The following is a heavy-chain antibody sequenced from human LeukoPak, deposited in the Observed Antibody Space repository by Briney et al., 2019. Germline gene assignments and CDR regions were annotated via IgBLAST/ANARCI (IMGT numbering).Heavy chain of an antibody. CDR3: ARDQEGGYSYGYLFF. J-gene: IGHJ4*02. V-gene: IGHV4-59*12. Sequence: SETLSLTCTVSGGSISSYYRSWIRQPPGKGLEWIGYIYYSGSTNYNPSLKSRVTISVDTSKNQFSLKLSSVTAADTAVYYCARDQEGGYSYGYLFFWGQGTLVTVSS. CDR2: IYYSGST. CDR1: GGSISSYY. D-gene: IGHD5-18*01.